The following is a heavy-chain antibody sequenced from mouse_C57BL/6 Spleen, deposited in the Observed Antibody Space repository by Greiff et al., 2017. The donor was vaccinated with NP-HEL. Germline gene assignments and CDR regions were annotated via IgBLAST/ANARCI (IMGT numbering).Heavy chain of an antibody. V-gene: IGHV5-9-1*02. CDR1: GFTFSSYA. Sequence: VQLKESGEGLVKPGGSLKLSCAASGFTFSSYAMSWVRQTPEKRLEWVAYISSGGDYIYYADTVKGRFTISRDNARNTLYLQMSSLKSEDTAMYYCTREGALYYGNYDWYFDVWGTGTTVTVSS. CDR2: ISSGGDYI. J-gene: IGHJ1*03. D-gene: IGHD2-1*01. CDR3: TREGALYYGNYDWYFDV.